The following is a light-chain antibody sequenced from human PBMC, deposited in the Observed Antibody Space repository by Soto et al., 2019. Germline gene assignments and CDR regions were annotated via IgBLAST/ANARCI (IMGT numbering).Light chain of an antibody. J-gene: IGLJ1*01. V-gene: IGLV2-14*01. CDR1: SSDVGGYNY. CDR3: NSYTSKSTGV. CDR2: EVS. Sequence: QSVLTQPASVSGSPGQWITISCTGTSSDVGGYNYSSWYLQHPGKAPQLIIYEVSNRPSGASNRFSGSTSGNTASLTISGLQAEDEADYYCNSYTSKSTGVFGTGTKLTVL.